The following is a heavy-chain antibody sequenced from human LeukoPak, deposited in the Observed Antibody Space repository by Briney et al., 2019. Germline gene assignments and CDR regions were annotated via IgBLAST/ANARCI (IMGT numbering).Heavy chain of an antibody. V-gene: IGHV4-39*01. Sequence: SETLSLTCTVSGDSISRSLYYWGWIRQPPGKGLEWIGTIYYSGSTYYNPSLKSRVTISVDTSKNQFSLKLTSVTAADTAVYYCARSYGGHSVCDAFNIWGQGTMVTVSS. D-gene: IGHD4-23*01. CDR2: IYYSGST. CDR1: GDSISRSLYY. CDR3: ARSYGGHSVCDAFNI. J-gene: IGHJ3*02.